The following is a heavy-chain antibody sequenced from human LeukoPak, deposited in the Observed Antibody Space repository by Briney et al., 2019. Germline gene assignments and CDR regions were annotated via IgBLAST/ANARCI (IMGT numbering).Heavy chain of an antibody. CDR2: IYTSGST. V-gene: IGHV4-61*02. D-gene: IGHD5-24*01. CDR3: ARAEMATITPLDYYYYMDV. Sequence: SQTLSLTWTVSGGSISSGSYYWSWIRQPAGKGLEWIGRIYTSGSTNYNPSLKSRVTISVDTSKNQFSLKLSSVTAADTAVYYCARAEMATITPLDYYYYMDVWGKGTTVTVSS. CDR1: GGSISSGSYY. J-gene: IGHJ6*03.